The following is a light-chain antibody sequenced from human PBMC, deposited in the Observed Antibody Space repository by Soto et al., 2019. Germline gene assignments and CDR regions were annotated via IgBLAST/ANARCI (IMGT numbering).Light chain of an antibody. CDR3: QQGYSDPLT. J-gene: IGKJ4*01. V-gene: IGKV1-39*01. Sequence: DIQMTQSPSSLSASVGDRVTITCRASQSINRYLNWYQQKPGKAPKLLIHTTSSLQSGVPSRFSGSGSETDFTLTISSQQPEDFATYYCQQGYSDPLTFGGGTKVEIK. CDR2: TTS. CDR1: QSINRY.